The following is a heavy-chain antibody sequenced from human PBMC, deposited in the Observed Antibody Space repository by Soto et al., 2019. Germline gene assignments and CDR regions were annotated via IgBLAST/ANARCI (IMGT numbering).Heavy chain of an antibody. CDR3: AGDRGSDSPMDA. J-gene: IGHJ6*02. CDR2: VWHDGKYK. CDR1: GFTFSKYG. V-gene: IGHV3-33*01. Sequence: QVQLVESGGGVVQPGRSLRLSCAASGFTFSKYGMHWVRQAPGRGLEWVAVVWHDGKYKYYAESVKGRFTISRDNSKNTHYLQMDSLTAEDTAVYYSAGDRGSDSPMDAWGQGTSVAVSS. D-gene: IGHD3-10*01.